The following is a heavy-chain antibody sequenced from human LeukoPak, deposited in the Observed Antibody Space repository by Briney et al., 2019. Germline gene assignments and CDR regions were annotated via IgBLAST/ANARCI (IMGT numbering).Heavy chain of an antibody. CDR3: ARDMAHGGYFDY. Sequence: GGSLRLSCAASGFTFSSYGMHWVRQAPGKGLEWVAVIWYDGSNKYYADSVKGRFTISRDNSKNTLYLQVNSLRAEDTAVYYCARDMAHGGYFDYWGQGTLVTVSS. J-gene: IGHJ4*02. D-gene: IGHD3-10*01. CDR1: GFTFSSYG. V-gene: IGHV3-33*01. CDR2: IWYDGSNK.